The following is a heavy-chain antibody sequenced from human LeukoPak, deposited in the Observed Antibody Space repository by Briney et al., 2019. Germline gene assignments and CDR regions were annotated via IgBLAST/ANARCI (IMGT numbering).Heavy chain of an antibody. CDR1: GFTFSSYA. J-gene: IGHJ4*02. Sequence: GGSLRLSCAASGFTFSSYAMHWVRQAPGKGLEWVAVISYDGSNKYYADSVKGRFTISRDNSKNTLYLRMNSLRAEDTAVYYCARETRDIVVEGAYGRHFDYWGQGTLVTVSS. D-gene: IGHD2-2*01. CDR3: ARETRDIVVEGAYGRHFDY. V-gene: IGHV3-30-3*01. CDR2: ISYDGSNK.